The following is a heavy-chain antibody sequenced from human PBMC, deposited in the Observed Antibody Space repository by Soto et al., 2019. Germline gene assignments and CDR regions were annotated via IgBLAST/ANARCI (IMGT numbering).Heavy chain of an antibody. V-gene: IGHV1-24*01. Sequence: ASVKVSCKVSGYTLTELSMHWVRQAPGKGLEWMGGFDPEDGETIYAQKFQGRVTMTEDTSTDTAYTELSSLRSEDTAVYYCATDTPPGYYDSSGYYHTGDGLDYWGQGTLVTVSS. D-gene: IGHD3-22*01. CDR1: GYTLTELS. J-gene: IGHJ4*02. CDR3: ATDTPPGYYDSSGYYHTGDGLDY. CDR2: FDPEDGET.